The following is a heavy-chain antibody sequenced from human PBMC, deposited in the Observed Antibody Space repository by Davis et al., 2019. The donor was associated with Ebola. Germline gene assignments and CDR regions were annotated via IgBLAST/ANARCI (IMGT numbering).Heavy chain of an antibody. V-gene: IGHV3-9*01. Sequence: SLKISCAASGFTFDDYAMHWVRQAPGKGLEWVSGISWNSGSIGYADSVKGRFTISRDNAKNSPYLQMNSLRAEDTALYYCAKATGNIYDFWSGYPLGYFDYWGQGTLVTVSS. CDR2: ISWNSGSI. CDR1: GFTFDDYA. D-gene: IGHD3-3*01. J-gene: IGHJ4*02. CDR3: AKATGNIYDFWSGYPLGYFDY.